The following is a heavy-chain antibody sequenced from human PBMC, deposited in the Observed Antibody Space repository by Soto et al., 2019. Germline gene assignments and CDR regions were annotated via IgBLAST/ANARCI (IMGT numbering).Heavy chain of an antibody. CDR1: GFTFSNFV. J-gene: IGHJ6*02. V-gene: IGHV3-30*04. D-gene: IGHD3-16*01. CDR3: ARDRGSGMDV. Sequence: GGSLRLSSAASGFTFSNFVMHWVRQAPGKGLEWVAVISYDGSNEYHADSVKGRFTITRDNSRNTLYLQMNSLRAGDTAVYYCARDRGSGMDVWGPGTTVTVSS. CDR2: ISYDGSNE.